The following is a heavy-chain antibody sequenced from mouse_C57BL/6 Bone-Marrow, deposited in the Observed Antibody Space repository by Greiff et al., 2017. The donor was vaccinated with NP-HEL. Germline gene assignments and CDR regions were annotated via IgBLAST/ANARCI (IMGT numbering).Heavy chain of an antibody. CDR2: IRLKSDNYAT. V-gene: IGHV6-3*01. J-gene: IGHJ2*01. D-gene: IGHD2-5*01. CDR1: GFTFSNYW. CDR3: TGGSNSSFDY. Sequence: EVQLVESGGGLVQPGGSMKLSCVASGFTFSNYWMNWVRQSPEKGLEWVAQIRLKSDNYATHYAESVKGRFTISRDDSKRSGYLQMNNLRAEDTGIYYCTGGSNSSFDYWGQGTTLTVSS.